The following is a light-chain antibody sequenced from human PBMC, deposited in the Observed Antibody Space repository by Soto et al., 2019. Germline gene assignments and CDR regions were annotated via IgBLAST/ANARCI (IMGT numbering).Light chain of an antibody. CDR2: SND. V-gene: IGLV1-44*01. CDR1: SSNIGSNP. CDR3: AAWDDSLDAAV. Sequence: QSVLSQPPSASGTPGQRVTISCSGSSSNIGSNPVTWYQQFPGTAPRLLIYSNDQRPSGVPDRFSGSKSGTSASLAIGLQSEDEADYYCAAWDDSLDAAVFGGGTPLTVL. J-gene: IGLJ7*01.